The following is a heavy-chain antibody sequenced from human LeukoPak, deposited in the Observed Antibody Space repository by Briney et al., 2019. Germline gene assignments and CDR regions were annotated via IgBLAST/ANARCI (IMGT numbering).Heavy chain of an antibody. J-gene: IGHJ4*02. CDR1: RFTFSAYS. CDR3: ARDKDPYGAGSYWL. V-gene: IGHV3-7*05. D-gene: IGHD3-10*01. Sequence: GGSLRLSCAASRFTFSAYSMNWVRQAPGKGLEWVAIIKQDGSEKYYVDSVKGRFTISRDNAKKSLYLQMNSLRAEDTALYYCARDKDPYGAGSYWLWGQGTLVTVSS. CDR2: IKQDGSEK.